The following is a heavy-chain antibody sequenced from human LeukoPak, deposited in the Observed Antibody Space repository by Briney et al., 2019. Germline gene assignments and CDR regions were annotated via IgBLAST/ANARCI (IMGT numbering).Heavy chain of an antibody. CDR2: IYPGDSDT. D-gene: IGHD4-17*01. J-gene: IGHJ4*02. CDR1: GYSFTSFW. CDR3: ARGGAITHHDYGDYPDY. V-gene: IGHV5-51*01. Sequence: GESLKISCKGSGYSFTSFWIGWVRQMPGKALEWMGIIYPGDSDTRYSPSFQGQVTISADKSISTAYLQWSSLKASDTAMYYCARGGAITHHDYGDYPDYWGQGTLVTVSS.